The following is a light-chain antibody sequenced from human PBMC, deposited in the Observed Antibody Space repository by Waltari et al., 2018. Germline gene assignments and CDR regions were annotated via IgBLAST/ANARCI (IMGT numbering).Light chain of an antibody. J-gene: IGLJ3*02. V-gene: IGLV2-14*01. CDR1: SRDVGCTNH. CDR2: DVS. CDR3: NSYTGSSSWV. Sequence: QSALTQPTSVSGPPGQSIPIPCTRTSRDVGCTNHVSWNQQYPGKAPQLLIYDVSDRPSGVSSRFSGSKSGNTASLTISGLQADDEADYYCNSYTGSSSWVFGGGTKLTVL.